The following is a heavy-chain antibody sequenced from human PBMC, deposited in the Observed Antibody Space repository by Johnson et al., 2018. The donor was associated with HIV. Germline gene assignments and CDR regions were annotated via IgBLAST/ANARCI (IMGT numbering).Heavy chain of an antibody. CDR3: ARACRDGYTCDVFDI. V-gene: IGHV3-66*01. D-gene: IGHD5-24*01. Sequence: VQLLESGGCLVQPGGSLRLSCAASGFTVSSNYMTCVRQAPGKGLEWVSVIFSGGSTYYADSVKGRFTISRDNSKNTLYLQMNSLRAEDTAVYYCARACRDGYTCDVFDIWGQGTMVTVSS. J-gene: IGHJ3*02. CDR2: IFSGGST. CDR1: GFTVSSNY.